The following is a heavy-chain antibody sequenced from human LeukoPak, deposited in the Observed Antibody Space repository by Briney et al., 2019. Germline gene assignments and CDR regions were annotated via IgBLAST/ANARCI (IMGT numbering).Heavy chain of an antibody. Sequence: GGSLRLSCAASGFTFSSYAMSWVRQAPGKGLEWVANIKQDGSEKYYVDSVKGRFTISRDNSKNTLYLQMNSLRAEDTAVYYCARAQTSILTGDLGDYWGQGTLVTVSS. CDR3: ARAQTSILTGDLGDY. D-gene: IGHD7-27*01. CDR1: GFTFSSYA. J-gene: IGHJ4*02. CDR2: IKQDGSEK. V-gene: IGHV3-7*01.